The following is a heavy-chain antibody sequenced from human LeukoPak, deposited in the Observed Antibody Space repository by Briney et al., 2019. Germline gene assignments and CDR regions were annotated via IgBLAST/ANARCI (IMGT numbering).Heavy chain of an antibody. V-gene: IGHV3-48*01. D-gene: IGHD3-3*01. J-gene: IGHJ3*02. CDR2: ISSSSSTI. CDR3: ASAIFYDFWSGYDAFDI. Sequence: PGGSLRLSCAASGFTFSSYSMNWVRQAPGKGLEWVSYISSSSSTIYYADSVKGRFTISRDNAKNSLYLQMNSLRAEDTAVYYCASAIFYDFWSGYDAFDIWGQGTMVTVSS. CDR1: GFTFSSYS.